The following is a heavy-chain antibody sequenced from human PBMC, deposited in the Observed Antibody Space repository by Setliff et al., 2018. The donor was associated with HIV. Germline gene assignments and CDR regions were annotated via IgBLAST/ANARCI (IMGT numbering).Heavy chain of an antibody. D-gene: IGHD3-16*01. Sequence: GSLRLSCAASGFTFRNHWMSWVRQAPGKGLEWVANIKKDGNEKYYVDSVEGRFTISRDNAKNSLYLQMNSLRAEDTAVYYCARDRFRGGVGTGLAEYWGQGTVVTVSS. V-gene: IGHV3-7*05. J-gene: IGHJ4*02. CDR3: ARDRFRGGVGTGLAEY. CDR2: IKKDGNEK. CDR1: GFTFRNHW.